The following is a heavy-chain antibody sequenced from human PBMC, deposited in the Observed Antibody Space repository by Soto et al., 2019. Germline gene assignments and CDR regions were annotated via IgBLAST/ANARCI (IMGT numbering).Heavy chain of an antibody. CDR2: IKQDGSEK. V-gene: IGHV3-7*01. D-gene: IGHD5-12*01. CDR1: GFTFSSYW. Sequence: TGGSLRLSCAASGFTFSSYWMSWVRQAPGKGLEWVANIKQDGSEKYYVDSVKGRFTISRDNAKNSLYLQMNSLRAEDTAVYYCARGPAMATIMDYYYGMDVWGQGTTVTVSS. J-gene: IGHJ6*02. CDR3: ARGPAMATIMDYYYGMDV.